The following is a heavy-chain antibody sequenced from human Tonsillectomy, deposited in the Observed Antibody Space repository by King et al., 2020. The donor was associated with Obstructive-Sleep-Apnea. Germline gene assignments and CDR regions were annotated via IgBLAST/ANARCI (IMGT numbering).Heavy chain of an antibody. V-gene: IGHV4-59*08. D-gene: IGHD5-12*01. J-gene: IGHJ4*02. CDR3: GKSGYVLFLN. CDR2: IYYSGTT. Sequence: VQLQEPGPGLVKPSETLSLTCTVSGGSISSHYWSWVRQPPGKGLEWIGYIYYSGTTNYNPSLQSRVTISVDTSKNQFSLKLRSVTAADTAVYFCGKSGYVLFLNWGQGTLVTVSS. CDR1: GGSISSHY.